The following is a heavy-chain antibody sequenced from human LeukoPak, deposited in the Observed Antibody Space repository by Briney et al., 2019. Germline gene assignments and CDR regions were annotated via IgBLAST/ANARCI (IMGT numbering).Heavy chain of an antibody. CDR3: AREAASSGWVDY. V-gene: IGHV3-21*01. CDR2: ISSSSSYI. CDR1: GFTFSSYS. J-gene: IGHJ4*02. D-gene: IGHD3-22*01. Sequence: PGGSLRLSCAASGFTFSSYSMNWVRQAPGKGLEWVSSISSSSSYIYYADSVKGRFTISRDNAKNSLYLQMNSLRAEGTAVYYCAREAASSGWVDYWGQGTLVTVSS.